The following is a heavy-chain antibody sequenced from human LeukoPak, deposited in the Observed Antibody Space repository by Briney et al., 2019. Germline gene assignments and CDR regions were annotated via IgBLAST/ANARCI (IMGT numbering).Heavy chain of an antibody. V-gene: IGHV1-8*01. CDR1: GYTFTSYD. CDR2: MNPNSGNT. D-gene: IGHD3-9*01. Sequence: ASVKVSCKASGYTFTSYDINWVRQATGQGLEWMGWMNPNSGNTGYAQKFQGRVTMTRNTSISTAYMELSSLRSEDTAVYYCARGPSFYDILTGYYRYYGMDVWGQGTTVTVSS. CDR3: ARGPSFYDILTGYYRYYGMDV. J-gene: IGHJ6*02.